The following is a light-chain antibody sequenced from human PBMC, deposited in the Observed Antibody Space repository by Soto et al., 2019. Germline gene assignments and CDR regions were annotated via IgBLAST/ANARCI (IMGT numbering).Light chain of an antibody. CDR2: GNN. CDR3: QSYDTSLSGFVV. CDR1: SSNFGAGYD. J-gene: IGLJ2*01. V-gene: IGLV1-40*01. Sequence: QSVLTQPPSVSGAPGQTVTISCTGSSSNFGAGYDVHWYQHLPGAAPKLLINGNNHRPSGVPDRFSGSRSGTSASLAINGLQADDEADYYCQSYDTSLSGFVVFGGGTKVTVL.